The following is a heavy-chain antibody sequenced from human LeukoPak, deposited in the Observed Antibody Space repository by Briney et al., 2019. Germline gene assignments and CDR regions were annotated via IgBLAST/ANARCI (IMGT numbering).Heavy chain of an antibody. J-gene: IGHJ4*02. CDR2: IRSNTYSGTT. V-gene: IGHV3-49*03. D-gene: IGHD5/OR15-5a*01. CDR1: GFTFGDFA. CDR3: SRGQTLPSVKYYFDR. Sequence: PGGSLRLSCLASGFTFGDFAMSWFRQAPGKGLECLGFIRSNTYSGTTEYAASVKGRFIISRDNSKSIAFLQMNSLTIEDTAVYYCSRGQTLPSVKYYFDRWGQGTLVTVSS.